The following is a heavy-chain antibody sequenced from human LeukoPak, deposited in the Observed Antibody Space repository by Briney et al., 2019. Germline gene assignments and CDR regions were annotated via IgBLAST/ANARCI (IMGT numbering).Heavy chain of an antibody. CDR1: GGSFSGYY. CDR3: ARGHYDILTGFYSNYFDY. CDR2: INHSGST. Sequence: SETLSLTCAVYGGSFSGYYWSWLRQPPGKGLEWIGEINHSGSTNYNPSLKSRVTISVDTSKNQFSLKLSSVTAADTAVYYCARGHYDILTGFYSNYFDYWGQGTLVTVSS. J-gene: IGHJ4*02. V-gene: IGHV4-34*01. D-gene: IGHD3-9*01.